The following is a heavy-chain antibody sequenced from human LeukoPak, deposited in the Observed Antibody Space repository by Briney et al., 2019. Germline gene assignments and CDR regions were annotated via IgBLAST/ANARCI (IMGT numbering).Heavy chain of an antibody. CDR3: AKDSLADIDY. D-gene: IGHD3-16*01. CDR1: GFIFSTYG. CDR2: IRHDGSIK. V-gene: IGHV3-30*02. Sequence: GGSLRLSCAASGFIFSTYGMYWVRQAPGKGLEWVAFIRHDGSIKNYADSVKGRSTISRDNSKNTLYLQINSLRAEDTAVYYCAKDSLADIDYWGQGTLVTVSS. J-gene: IGHJ4*02.